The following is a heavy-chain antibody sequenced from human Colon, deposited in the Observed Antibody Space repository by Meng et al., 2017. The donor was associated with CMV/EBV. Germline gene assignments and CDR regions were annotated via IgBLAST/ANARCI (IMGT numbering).Heavy chain of an antibody. CDR2: ISYDSTYR. D-gene: IGHD6-19*01. Sequence: AAPGFSFSTYTMNWVRQAPGKGLEWVSSISYDSTYRYHADSVKGRFTISRDNAKNSLYLQMNSLRAEDTAVYYCARGSIAVAGKPTDYWGQGTLVTSPQ. CDR1: GFSFSTYT. V-gene: IGHV3-21*06. J-gene: IGHJ4*02. CDR3: ARGSIAVAGKPTDY.